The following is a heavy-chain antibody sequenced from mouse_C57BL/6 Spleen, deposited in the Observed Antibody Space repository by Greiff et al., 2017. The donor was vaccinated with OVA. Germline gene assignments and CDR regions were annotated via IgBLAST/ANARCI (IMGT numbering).Heavy chain of an antibody. CDR3: ARQVTEFDY. D-gene: IGHD2-2*01. CDR1: GYTFTDYY. V-gene: IGHV1-76*01. CDR2: IYPGSGNT. Sequence: QVQLQQSGAELVRPGASVKLSCKASGYTFTDYYINWVKQRPGQGLEWIARIYPGSGNTYYNEKFKGKATLTAEKSSSTAYMQLSSLTSEDSAVYFCARQVTEFDYWGQGTTLTVSS. J-gene: IGHJ2*01.